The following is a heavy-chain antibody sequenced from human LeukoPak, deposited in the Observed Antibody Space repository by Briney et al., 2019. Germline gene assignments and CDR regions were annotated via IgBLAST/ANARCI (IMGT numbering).Heavy chain of an antibody. J-gene: IGHJ4*02. Sequence: PGGSLRLSCAASGFTFSTYEMNWVRQAPGKGLEWVSYISSSGNTIYYADSVKGRFTISRDNAENSLYLQMNSLRADDTAVYYCAREGMTKVTTLDYWGQGTLVTVSS. CDR2: ISSSGNTI. CDR3: AREGMTKVTTLDY. CDR1: GFTFSTYE. D-gene: IGHD4-17*01. V-gene: IGHV3-48*03.